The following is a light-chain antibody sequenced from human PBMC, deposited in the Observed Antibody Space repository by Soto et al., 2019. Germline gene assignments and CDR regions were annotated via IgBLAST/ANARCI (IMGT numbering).Light chain of an antibody. Sequence: ESVLTQSPGTLSLSPGERATLSCRASQSVSSSYLAWYQQKPGQAPRPLIYGASNRATGIPDRISGSGSGTYFTLTINRLEPEDFAVDYCQQYGSSPRTFGQRTKVEIK. V-gene: IGKV3-20*01. CDR2: GAS. CDR1: QSVSSSY. CDR3: QQYGSSPRT. J-gene: IGKJ1*01.